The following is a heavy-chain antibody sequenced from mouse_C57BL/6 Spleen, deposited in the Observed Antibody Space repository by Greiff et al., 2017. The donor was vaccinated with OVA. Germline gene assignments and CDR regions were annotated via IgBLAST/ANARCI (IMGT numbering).Heavy chain of an antibody. V-gene: IGHV1-26*01. D-gene: IGHD4-1*01. Sequence: EVQLQQSGPELVKPGASVKISCKASGYTFTDYYMNWVKQSHGKSLEWIGDINPNNGGTSYNQKFKGKATLTVDKSSSTAYMELRSLTSEDSAVYYCARWGGTHFAYWGQGTLVTVSA. CDR1: GYTFTDYY. CDR3: ARWGGTHFAY. CDR2: INPNNGGT. J-gene: IGHJ3*01.